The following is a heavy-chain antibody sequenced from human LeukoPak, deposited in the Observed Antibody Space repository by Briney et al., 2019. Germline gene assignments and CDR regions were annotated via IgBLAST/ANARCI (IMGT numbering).Heavy chain of an antibody. D-gene: IGHD2-2*02. Sequence: GGSLRLSCAASGFTFSSYSMNWVRQAPGKGLEWVSYISSSSSTIYYADSVKGRFTISRDNTKNSLYLQMNSLRDEDTAVYYCARGRHCSRTSCYIDAFDIWGQGTMVTVSS. J-gene: IGHJ3*02. CDR1: GFTFSSYS. CDR2: ISSSSSTI. V-gene: IGHV3-48*02. CDR3: ARGRHCSRTSCYIDAFDI.